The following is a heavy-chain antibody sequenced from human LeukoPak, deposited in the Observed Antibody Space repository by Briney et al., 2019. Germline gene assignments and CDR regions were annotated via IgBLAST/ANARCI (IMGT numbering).Heavy chain of an antibody. CDR2: IYSGGST. D-gene: IGHD5-24*01. J-gene: IGHJ4*02. CDR3: ARTALSGDGYKVGYFDY. Sequence: GGSLRLSCAASGLTVSSNYMSWVHQAPGKGLEWVSLIYSGGSTYYAESVKGRFTISRDNSKNTLYLQMSSLSAEDTAIYYCARTALSGDGYKVGYFDYWGQGTLVTVSS. CDR1: GLTVSSNY. V-gene: IGHV3-53*01.